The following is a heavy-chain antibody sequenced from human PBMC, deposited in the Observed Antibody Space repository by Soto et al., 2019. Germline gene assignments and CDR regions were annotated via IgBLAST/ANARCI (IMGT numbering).Heavy chain of an antibody. CDR3: AREVRKYQLLNVDY. CDR1: GFTFSSYS. Sequence: GGSLRLSCAASGFTFSSYSMNWVRQAPGKGLEWVSSISSSSSYIYYADSVKGRFTISRDNAKNSLYLQMNSLRAEDTAVYYCAREVRKYQLLNVDYWGQGTLVTVS. CDR2: ISSSSSYI. J-gene: IGHJ4*02. D-gene: IGHD2-2*01. V-gene: IGHV3-21*01.